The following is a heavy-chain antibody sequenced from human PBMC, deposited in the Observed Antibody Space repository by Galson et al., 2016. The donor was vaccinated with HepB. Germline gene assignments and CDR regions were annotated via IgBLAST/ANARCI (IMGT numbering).Heavy chain of an antibody. V-gene: IGHV4-34*01. D-gene: IGHD6-19*01. J-gene: IGHJ4*02. Sequence: ETLSLTCAVDGGSFSGYYWNWIRQSPGKGLEWIGEVNNGGITNYNPSLKSRVTISEDTSRKQFSLKLTSVTAADTAVYYCAGGWAGSDWYPRFHYWGQGTLVTVSS. CDR3: AGGWAGSDWYPRFHY. CDR1: GGSFSGYY. CDR2: VNNGGIT.